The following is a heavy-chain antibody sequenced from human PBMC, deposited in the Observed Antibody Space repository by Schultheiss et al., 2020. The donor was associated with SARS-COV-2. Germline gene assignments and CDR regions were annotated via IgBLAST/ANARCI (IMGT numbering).Heavy chain of an antibody. J-gene: IGHJ6*02. CDR3: AIDVIIPSHSNYNYYYGMDV. V-gene: IGHV1-69*06. Sequence: SVKVSCKASGGTFITYAVSWVRQAPGQGLEWMGGIIPIFDTTNYAQKFQGRVTITADKSTSTAYMELSSLRSDDTAVYYCAIDVIIPSHSNYNYYYGMDVWGQGTTVTVSS. D-gene: IGHD4-11*01. CDR1: GGTFITYA. CDR2: IIPIFDTT.